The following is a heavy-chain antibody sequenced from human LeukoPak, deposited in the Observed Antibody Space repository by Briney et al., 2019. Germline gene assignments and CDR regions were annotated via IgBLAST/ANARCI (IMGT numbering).Heavy chain of an antibody. CDR1: GGSISSYY. D-gene: IGHD3-10*01. J-gene: IGHJ2*01. CDR2: IYYSRST. CDR3: ARGGASSRYFDL. Sequence: SETLSLTCTVSGGSISSYYWSWIRQPPGKGLEWIGYIYYSRSTNYNPSLKSRVTISVDTSKNQFSLKLSSVTAADTALYYCARGGASSRYFDLWGRGTLVTVSS. V-gene: IGHV4-59*01.